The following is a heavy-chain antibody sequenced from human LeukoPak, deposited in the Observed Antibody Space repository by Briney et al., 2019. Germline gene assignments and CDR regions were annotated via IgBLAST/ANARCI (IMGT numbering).Heavy chain of an antibody. CDR1: GFTFSSYG. CDR3: AKVVNRWFGEFQFDY. J-gene: IGHJ4*02. Sequence: GGSLRHSCAASGFTFSSYGMHWVRQAPGKGLEWVAVISYDGSNKYYADSVKGRFTISRDNSKNPLYLQMNSLRAEDTAVYYCAKVVNRWFGEFQFDYWGQGTLVTVSS. V-gene: IGHV3-30*18. CDR2: ISYDGSNK. D-gene: IGHD3-10*01.